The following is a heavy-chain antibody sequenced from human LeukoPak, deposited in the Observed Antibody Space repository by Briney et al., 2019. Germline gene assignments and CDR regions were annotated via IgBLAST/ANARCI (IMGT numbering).Heavy chain of an antibody. D-gene: IGHD1-26*01. CDR3: ARAGYGVGDTAHHYFDY. V-gene: IGHV4-4*07. J-gene: IGHJ4*02. CDR2: IYTSGST. Sequence: SETLSLTCTVSGGSISSYYWSWIRQPAGKGLEWIGRIYTSGSTNYNPSLKSRVTMSVDTSKNQLSLKLSSVTAADTAVYYCARAGYGVGDTAHHYFDYWGQGTLVTVSS. CDR1: GGSISSYY.